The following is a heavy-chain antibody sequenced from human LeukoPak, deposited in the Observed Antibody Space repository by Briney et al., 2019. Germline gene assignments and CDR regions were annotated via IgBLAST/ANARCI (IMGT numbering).Heavy chain of an antibody. J-gene: IGHJ6*03. D-gene: IGHD6-25*01. CDR2: ISSSSSYI. Sequence: GGSLRLSCAASGFTFSSYSMNWVRQAPGKGLEWVSSISSSSSYIYYADSVKGRFAICRDNAKNSLYLQMNSLRAEDTAVYYCATGRPGYLTYYYMDVWGKGTTVTVSS. CDR1: GFTFSSYS. V-gene: IGHV3-21*01. CDR3: ATGRPGYLTYYYMDV.